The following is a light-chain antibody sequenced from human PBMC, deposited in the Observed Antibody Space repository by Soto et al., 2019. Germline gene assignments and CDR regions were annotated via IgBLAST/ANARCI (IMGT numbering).Light chain of an antibody. CDR1: QSIDTW. V-gene: IGKV1-5*03. CDR3: QQYNSYRA. Sequence: DIQMTQSPSTLSASVGDRVTITGRASQSIDTWLAWHQQKPGQVPKLLISKASSLESGVPSRFSGSGSGTEFTLTISSRQPDDSATYYCQQYNSYRAFGQGTKVEI. CDR2: KAS. J-gene: IGKJ1*01.